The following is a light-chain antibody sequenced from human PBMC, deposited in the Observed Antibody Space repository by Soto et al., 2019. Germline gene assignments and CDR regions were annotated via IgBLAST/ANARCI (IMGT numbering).Light chain of an antibody. CDR2: GAS. J-gene: IGKJ5*01. Sequence: EIVLTQSPGTLSLSPGERATLSCRASQSVSSTYLAWYQQQPGQAPRLLMYGASSRATGIPDRFSGSGSGTDFTLTISRLEPEDFAVYYCQQYRSSPLVTFGQGTRLEIK. CDR1: QSVSSTY. V-gene: IGKV3-20*01. CDR3: QQYRSSPLVT.